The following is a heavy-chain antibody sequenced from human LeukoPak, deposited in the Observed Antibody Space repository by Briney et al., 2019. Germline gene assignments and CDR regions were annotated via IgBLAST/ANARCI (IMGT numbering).Heavy chain of an antibody. Sequence: GGSLRLSCAASRFTFSSSWMSWVGEGPGKGLGWVANIMEDGSDKYYVDSVKGRFTNSSDNAKNSLYLEMNSLRAEDTDVYYCAREAGPAYCNTTSCLNWFDPWGQGTLVTVSS. J-gene: IGHJ5*02. CDR1: RFTFSSSW. CDR3: AREAGPAYCNTTSCLNWFDP. V-gene: IGHV3-7*05. CDR2: IMEDGSDK. D-gene: IGHD2/OR15-2a*01.